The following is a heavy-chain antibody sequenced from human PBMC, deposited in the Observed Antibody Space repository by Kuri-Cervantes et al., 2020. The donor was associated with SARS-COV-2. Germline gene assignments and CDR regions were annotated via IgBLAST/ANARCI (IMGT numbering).Heavy chain of an antibody. J-gene: IGHJ5*02. CDR1: GGSFSGYY. V-gene: IGHV4-34*01. D-gene: IGHD6-13*01. CDR2: INHSGST. Sequence: GSLRLSCAVYGGSFSGYYWSWIRQPPGKGLEWIGEINHSGSTNYNPSLKSRVTISVDTSKNQFSLKLSSVTAADTAVYYCARDLSAGPNWFDPWGQGTLVTVSS. CDR3: ARDLSAGPNWFDP.